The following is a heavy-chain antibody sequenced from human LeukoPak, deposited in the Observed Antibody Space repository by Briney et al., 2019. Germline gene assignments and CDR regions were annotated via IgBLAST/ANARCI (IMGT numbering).Heavy chain of an antibody. D-gene: IGHD3-10*01. V-gene: IGHV3-11*04. CDR3: AREGYGSGTYYAD. J-gene: IGHJ4*02. CDR1: GFIFSDYY. Sequence: GGSLRLSYAASGFIFSDYYMGWIRQAPGRGLEWISYITDNGSKIYYTDSVKGRFTMSRDNAKKSLYLQMNSLRAEDTAVYYCAREGYGSGTYYADWGQGILVTVSS. CDR2: ITDNGSKI.